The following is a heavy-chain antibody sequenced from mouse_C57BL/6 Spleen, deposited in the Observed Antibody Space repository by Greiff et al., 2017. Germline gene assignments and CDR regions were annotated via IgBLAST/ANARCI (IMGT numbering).Heavy chain of an antibody. V-gene: IGHV1-42*01. D-gene: IGHD2-2*01. Sequence: VQLQQSGPELVKPGASVKISCKASGYSFTGYYMNWVKQSPEKSLEWIGEINPSTGGTTYNQKFKAKATLTVDKSSSTAYMQLKSLTSEDSAVYYCARGLRRTPYYFDYWGQGTTLTVSS. CDR2: INPSTGGT. CDR3: ARGLRRTPYYFDY. J-gene: IGHJ2*01. CDR1: GYSFTGYY.